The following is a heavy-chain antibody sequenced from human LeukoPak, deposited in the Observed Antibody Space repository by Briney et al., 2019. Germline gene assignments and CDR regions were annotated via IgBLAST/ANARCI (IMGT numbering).Heavy chain of an antibody. CDR1: GYTFTGYY. J-gene: IGHJ6*02. D-gene: IGHD3-22*01. Sequence: GASVKVSCKASGYTFTGYYMHWVRQAPGQGLEWMGWINPNSGGTNYAQKFQGRVTMTRDTSISTAYMELSRLRSDDTAVYYCASSYYDSSGYSPYYYYGMDVWGQGTTVTVSS. V-gene: IGHV1-2*02. CDR3: ASSYYDSSGYSPYYYYGMDV. CDR2: INPNSGGT.